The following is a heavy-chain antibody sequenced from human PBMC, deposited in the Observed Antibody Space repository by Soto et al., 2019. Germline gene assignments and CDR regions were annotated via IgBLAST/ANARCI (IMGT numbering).Heavy chain of an antibody. CDR2: ASGSGDKT. J-gene: IGHJ4*02. CDR3: AKEGTGSRGPFVDY. D-gene: IGHD1-1*01. V-gene: IGHV3-23*01. CDR1: GFMFSSSA. Sequence: PGGSLRLSCAGSGFMFSSSAMSWVRQAPGQGLEWVSAASGSGDKTWYADSVKGRFTISRDNSRNSLYLQMNSLRPEDTAVYYCAKEGTGSRGPFVDYWGQGTLVTVSS.